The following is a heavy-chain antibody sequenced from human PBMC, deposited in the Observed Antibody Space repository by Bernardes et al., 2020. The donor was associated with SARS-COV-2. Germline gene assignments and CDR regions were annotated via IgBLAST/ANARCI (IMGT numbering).Heavy chain of an antibody. V-gene: IGHV3-23*01. Sequence: GGSLRLSCGASGFTFSNYVMAWVRQAPGQGLECVSVIRGTSANTYYADSVKGRFTVSRDNSKNTLYLQMDSLRVDETALYYCAKKSSGWSTPGTLHHWGQGILVTVSS. CDR1: GFTFSNYV. J-gene: IGHJ4*02. D-gene: IGHD6-19*01. CDR2: IRGTSANT. CDR3: AKKSSGWSTPGTLHH.